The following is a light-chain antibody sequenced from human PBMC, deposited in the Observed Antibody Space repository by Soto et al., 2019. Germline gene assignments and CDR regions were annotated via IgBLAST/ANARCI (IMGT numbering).Light chain of an antibody. CDR1: SSDVGGYNY. V-gene: IGLV2-11*01. J-gene: IGLJ1*01. CDR2: DVS. Sequence: QSALTQPRSVSGSPGQSVTMSCTGTSSDVGGYNYVSWYQQHPGKAPKLMIYDVSKRPSGVPDRFSGSKSGNTASLTISGLQADDEADYYCCSYAGGYTWVFGTGTKVTVL. CDR3: CSYAGGYTWV.